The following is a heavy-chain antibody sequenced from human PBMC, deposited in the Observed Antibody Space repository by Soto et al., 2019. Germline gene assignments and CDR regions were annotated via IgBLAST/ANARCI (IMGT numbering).Heavy chain of an antibody. D-gene: IGHD5-18*01. CDR3: ARQMYGNIFGSCFDY. CDR1: GGSITSGTYF. V-gene: IGHV4-39*01. CDR2: MYSNGDT. J-gene: IGHJ4*02. Sequence: QLQLQESGPGLVKPSETLSLSCTVSGGSITSGTYFWGWIRQAPGKGLEWIGSMYSNGDTYYKPYLKSRVTISVETSKIQFSLKVTSVTAADTAVYYCARQMYGNIFGSCFDYWGQGTPVTVSS.